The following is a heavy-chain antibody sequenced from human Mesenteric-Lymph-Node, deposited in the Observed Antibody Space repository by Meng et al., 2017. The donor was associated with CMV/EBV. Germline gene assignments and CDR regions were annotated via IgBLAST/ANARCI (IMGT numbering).Heavy chain of an antibody. V-gene: IGHV3-21*01. CDR3: AKDERLMVPAAMKGGYYYGMDV. Sequence: GGSLRLSCAASGFTFSNYYMNWVRQAPGKGLEWVSSISGSRTYIYYADSVRGRFTISRDNAKNSLYLQMNSLRAEDTAVYYCAKDERLMVPAAMKGGYYYGMDVWGQGTTVTVSS. CDR2: ISGSRTYI. J-gene: IGHJ6*02. D-gene: IGHD2-2*01. CDR1: GFTFSNYY.